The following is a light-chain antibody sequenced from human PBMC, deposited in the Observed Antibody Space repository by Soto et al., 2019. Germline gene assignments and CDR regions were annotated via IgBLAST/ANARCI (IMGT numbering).Light chain of an antibody. CDR2: DVS. Sequence: DIQMTQSPSTLSASVGERVIITCRASQSVSNWLAWYQHKPGKAPKLLIYDVSSLESGVPSRFSGSGSGTEFILTISSLQPDDFATYYCQQYDSYSWTFGQGTKVDIK. J-gene: IGKJ1*01. V-gene: IGKV1-5*01. CDR1: QSVSNW. CDR3: QQYDSYSWT.